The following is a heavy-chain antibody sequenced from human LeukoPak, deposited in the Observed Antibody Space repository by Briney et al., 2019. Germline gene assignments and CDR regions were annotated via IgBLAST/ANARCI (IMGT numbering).Heavy chain of an antibody. CDR1: GFTFSSYE. CDR3: ARVGSGWSDYYYYGMDV. Sequence: GGSLRLSCAASGFTFSSYEMNWVRQAPGKGLEWVSYISSSGSTIYYADPVKGRFTISRDNAKNSLYLQMNSLRAEDTAVYYCARVGSGWSDYYYYGMDVWGQGTTVTVSS. D-gene: IGHD6-19*01. V-gene: IGHV3-48*03. J-gene: IGHJ6*02. CDR2: ISSSGSTI.